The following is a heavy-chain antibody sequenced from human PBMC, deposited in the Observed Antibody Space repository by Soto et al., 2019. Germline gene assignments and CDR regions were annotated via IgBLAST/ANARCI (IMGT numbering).Heavy chain of an antibody. D-gene: IGHD3-22*01. CDR2: IIPIFGTA. Sequence: QVQLVQSGAEVRKPGSSVKVSCKASGGTFSRHAISWVRQAPGQGLEWMGGIIPIFGTANHAQKFQGRVTIIADESTSTVYMELSSLRSEDTAMYYCARGWGYDSNDYYYAYWGQGTLVTVSS. CDR1: GGTFSRHA. J-gene: IGHJ4*02. V-gene: IGHV1-69*01. CDR3: ARGWGYDSNDYYYAY.